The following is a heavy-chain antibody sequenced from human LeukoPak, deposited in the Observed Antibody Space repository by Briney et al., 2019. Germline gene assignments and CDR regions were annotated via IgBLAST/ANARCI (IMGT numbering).Heavy chain of an antibody. CDR3: ARGANYYDSSGYYFHYYYYMDV. J-gene: IGHJ6*03. CDR1: GGSFSGYY. Sequence: SETLSLTCAVYGGSFSGYYWSWIRQPPGRGLEWIGEINHSGSTNYNPSLKSRVTISVDTSKNQFSLKLSSVTAADTAVYYCARGANYYDSSGYYFHYYYYMDVWGKGTTVTVSS. V-gene: IGHV4-34*01. CDR2: INHSGST. D-gene: IGHD3-22*01.